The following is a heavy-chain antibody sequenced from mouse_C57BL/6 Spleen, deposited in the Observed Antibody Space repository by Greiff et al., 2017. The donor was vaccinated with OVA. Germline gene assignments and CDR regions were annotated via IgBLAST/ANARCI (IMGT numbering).Heavy chain of an antibody. CDR3: TRRGLSTITPYFDD. J-gene: IGHJ2*01. CDR2: IYPGNGDT. V-gene: IGHV1-5*01. D-gene: IGHD2-1*01. CDR1: GYTFTSYW. Sequence: VQLKQSGTVLARPGASVKMSCKTSGYTFTSYWMHWVKQRPGQGLEWIGAIYPGNGDTSYNQKFKGKAKLTAVTSASTAYMELSSLTNEDSAVYYCTRRGLSTITPYFDDWGQGTTLTVSS.